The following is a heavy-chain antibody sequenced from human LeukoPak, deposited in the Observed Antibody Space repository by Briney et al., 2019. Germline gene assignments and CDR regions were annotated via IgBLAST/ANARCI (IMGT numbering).Heavy chain of an antibody. CDR2: IRRSGSII. CDR3: VPDSSGYVY. D-gene: IGHD3-22*01. Sequence: PGGSLRLSCAASGFAISNYEMNWVRQAPGKGLEWVSHIRRSGSIIYYADSVKGRFTISRDNAKNSLYLQMNSLRDEDTAVYYCVPDSSGYVYWGQGTLVTVSS. V-gene: IGHV3-48*03. CDR1: GFAISNYE. J-gene: IGHJ4*02.